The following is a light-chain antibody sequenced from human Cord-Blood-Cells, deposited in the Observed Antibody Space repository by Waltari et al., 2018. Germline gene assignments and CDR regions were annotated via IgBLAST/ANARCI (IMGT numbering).Light chain of an antibody. Sequence: QSALTQPASVSGSPGQSITISCTGTSSDVGSYNLVSCYQQHPGKAPKLMIYEGSKRHSGVSNRFSGSKSGNTASLTISGLQAEDEADYYCCSYAGSSTYVFGTGTKVTVL. V-gene: IGLV2-23*01. CDR3: CSYAGSSTYV. CDR1: SSDVGSYNL. J-gene: IGLJ1*01. CDR2: EGS.